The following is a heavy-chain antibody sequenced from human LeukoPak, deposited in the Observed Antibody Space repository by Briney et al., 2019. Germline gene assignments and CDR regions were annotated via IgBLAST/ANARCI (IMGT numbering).Heavy chain of an antibody. CDR3: ARGDSYCSSTSCYIDY. V-gene: IGHV1-69*13. CDR2: IIPIFGTA. D-gene: IGHD2-2*02. Sequence: SVKVSCKASGYTFTGYYMHWVRQAPGQGLEWMGWIIPIFGTANYVQKFQGRVTITADESTSTAYMELSSLRSEDTAVYYCARGDSYCSSTSCYIDYWGQGTLVTVSS. J-gene: IGHJ4*02. CDR1: GYTFTGYY.